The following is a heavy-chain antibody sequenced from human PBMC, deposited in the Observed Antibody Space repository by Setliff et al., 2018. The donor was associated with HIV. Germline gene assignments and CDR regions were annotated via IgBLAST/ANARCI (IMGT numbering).Heavy chain of an antibody. CDR2: IKSKTDSGTT. CDR1: GFTFSNAW. Sequence: GGSLRLSCAASGFTFSNAWMSWVRQAPGKGLEWVGRIKSKTDSGTTDYAAPVKGRFTISRDDSKNTLYLQMNSLKIEDTAVYYCTTGTRLVDWGQGALVTVSS. V-gene: IGHV3-15*01. D-gene: IGHD2-21*01. J-gene: IGHJ4*02. CDR3: TTGTRLVD.